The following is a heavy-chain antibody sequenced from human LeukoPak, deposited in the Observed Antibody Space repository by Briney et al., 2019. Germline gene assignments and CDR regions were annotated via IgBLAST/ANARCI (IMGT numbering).Heavy chain of an antibody. CDR1: GYTLTELF. Sequence: VKVSCKVSGYTLTELFMHWVRQAPGKGLEWMGGFDPEDGETIYAQKFQGRVTMTEDTSTDTAYMELSSLRSEDTAVYYCATGGKYSSSWYGDAFDIWGQGTMVTVSS. CDR3: ATGGKYSSSWYGDAFDI. D-gene: IGHD6-13*01. V-gene: IGHV1-24*01. CDR2: FDPEDGET. J-gene: IGHJ3*02.